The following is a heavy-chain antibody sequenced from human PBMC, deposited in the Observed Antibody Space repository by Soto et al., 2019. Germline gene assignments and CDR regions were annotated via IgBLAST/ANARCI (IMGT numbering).Heavy chain of an antibody. CDR3: ARRDLNAGMDV. V-gene: IGHV5-10-1*01. Sequence: GESLKISCKGSGYSFAGYWITWVRQKPGKGLEWMGRIDPSDSQTNYSPSFQGHVTISADKSISTAYLQWSSLKASDTAMYYCARRDLNAGMDVWGQGTTVTVSS. J-gene: IGHJ6*02. CDR2: IDPSDSQT. CDR1: GYSFAGYW.